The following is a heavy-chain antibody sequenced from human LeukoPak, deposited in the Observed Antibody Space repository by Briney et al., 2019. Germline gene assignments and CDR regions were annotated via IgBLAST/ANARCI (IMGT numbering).Heavy chain of an antibody. CDR3: AKDQATFGIYDYGMDL. Sequence: GRSLRLSCAASGFTFDDYAMYWVRQSPGKGLEWVSGISWNSGSTGYADSVRGRFTISRDNAKKSLYLQMNSLRDEDTALYYCAKDQATFGIYDYGMDLWGQGTKVTVSS. V-gene: IGHV3-9*01. CDR1: GFTFDDYA. D-gene: IGHD3-3*01. CDR2: ISWNSGST. J-gene: IGHJ6*02.